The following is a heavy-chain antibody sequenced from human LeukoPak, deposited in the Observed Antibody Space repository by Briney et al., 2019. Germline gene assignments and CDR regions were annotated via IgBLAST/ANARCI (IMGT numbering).Heavy chain of an antibody. D-gene: IGHD5-24*01. V-gene: IGHV3-74*01. CDR3: VRSMATGLNWFDP. CDR1: GFTFSSYW. J-gene: IGHJ5*02. Sequence: GGSLRLSCAASGFTFSSYWMHWVRQAPGKGLVWVSRINSDGSSTSYADSVKGRFTISRDNAKNTLYLQMNSLRAEDTAVYYCVRSMATGLNWFDPWGQGTLVTVSS. CDR2: INSDGSST.